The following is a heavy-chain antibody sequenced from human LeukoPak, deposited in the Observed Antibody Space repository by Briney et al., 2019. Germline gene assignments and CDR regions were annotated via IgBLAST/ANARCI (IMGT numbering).Heavy chain of an antibody. CDR1: GYTVTSYD. CDR3: TRGEMATELDY. J-gene: IGHJ4*02. D-gene: IGHD5-24*01. V-gene: IGHV1-8*01. Sequence: ASVKVSCKASGYTVTSYDINWVRQATGQGLEWMGWMNPNSGNTGYAQKFQGRVTMTSNPYTSTAYMELSGLRSEDTAVYYCTRGEMATELDYWGQGTLVTVSS. CDR2: MNPNSGNT.